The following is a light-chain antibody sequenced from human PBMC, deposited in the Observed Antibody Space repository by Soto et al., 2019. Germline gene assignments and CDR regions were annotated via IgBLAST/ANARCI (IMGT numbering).Light chain of an antibody. V-gene: IGKV3-20*01. CDR1: QSVSSSY. J-gene: IGKJ3*01. Sequence: ESVLTQSPGTLSMSPGERATLSCRASQSVSSSYSAWYQQKPGQAPRLLIYGASRRATSIPDRFSGSGSGKDFTLTISRLEPEDFAVYYCQQYGSSPFTFGPGTKVDIK. CDR2: GAS. CDR3: QQYGSSPFT.